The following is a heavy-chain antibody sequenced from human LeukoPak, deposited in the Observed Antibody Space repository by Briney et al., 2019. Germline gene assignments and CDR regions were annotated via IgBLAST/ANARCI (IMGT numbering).Heavy chain of an antibody. CDR3: ARGPYYDSWSGAGY. CDR2: IIPIFGTA. Sequence: SVKVSCKVSGGTFISYAISWVRQAPGQGLEWMGGIIPIFGTANYAQKFQGRVTITADESTSTAYMELSSLRSDDTAVYYCARGPYYDSWSGAGYWGQGTLVTVSS. D-gene: IGHD3-3*01. CDR1: GGTFISYA. J-gene: IGHJ4*02. V-gene: IGHV1-69*13.